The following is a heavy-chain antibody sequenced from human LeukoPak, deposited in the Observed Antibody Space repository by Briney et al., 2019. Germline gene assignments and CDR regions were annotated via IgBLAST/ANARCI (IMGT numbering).Heavy chain of an antibody. CDR2: ISYDGSNK. D-gene: IGHD1-1*01. J-gene: IGHJ4*02. CDR3: ARDRVRGTGTIGY. Sequence: GGSLRLSCAASGFTFSSYAMHWVRQAPGKGLECVAVISYDGSNKYYADSVKGRFTISRDNSKNTLYLQMNSLRAEDTAVYYCARDRVRGTGTIGYWGQGTLVAVSS. V-gene: IGHV3-30-3*01. CDR1: GFTFSSYA.